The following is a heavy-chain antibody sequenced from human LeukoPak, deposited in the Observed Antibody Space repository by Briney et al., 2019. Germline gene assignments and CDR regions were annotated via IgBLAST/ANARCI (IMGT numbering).Heavy chain of an antibody. Sequence: GGSLRLSCAASGFTFDDYGMSWVRQAPGKGLEWVSGIVPSGGTTYYADSVKGRFTVSRDNSKNTLYLQMNSLRADDTAVYYCARDSRWIQFDYGGQGTLVTVSS. V-gene: IGHV3-23*01. CDR1: GFTFDDYG. CDR2: IVPSGGTT. D-gene: IGHD5-18*01. J-gene: IGHJ4*02. CDR3: ARDSRWIQFDY.